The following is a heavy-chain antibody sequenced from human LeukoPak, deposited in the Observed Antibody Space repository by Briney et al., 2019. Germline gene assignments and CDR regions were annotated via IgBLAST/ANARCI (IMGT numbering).Heavy chain of an antibody. CDR2: ITPNADRT. Sequence: GRSLRLSCAASGFTFGSYGMSWVRQAPGKGLEWVSFITPNADRTSYADSVEGRFTISRDNPRNTLYMQMNSLRDEDTALYYCAIMHGYYDGSGYWVQWGQGTLVTVSS. CDR1: GFTFGSYG. V-gene: IGHV3-23*01. J-gene: IGHJ1*01. CDR3: AIMHGYYDGSGYWVQ. D-gene: IGHD3-22*01.